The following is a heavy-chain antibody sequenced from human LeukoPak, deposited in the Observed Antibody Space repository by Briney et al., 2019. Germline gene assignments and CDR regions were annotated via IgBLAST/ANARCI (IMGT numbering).Heavy chain of an antibody. CDR2: ISGSGGST. CDR1: GFTFSSYA. D-gene: IGHD3-16*01. Sequence: GGSLRLSCAASGFTFSSYAMSWVRQAPGKGLEWVSAISGSGGSTYYADSVKGRFTISRDNSKNTLYLQMNSLRAEDTAVYYCAKVPFGSYTGPNDFHFDYWGQGTLVTVSS. CDR3: AKVPFGSYTGPNDFHFDY. V-gene: IGHV3-23*01. J-gene: IGHJ4*02.